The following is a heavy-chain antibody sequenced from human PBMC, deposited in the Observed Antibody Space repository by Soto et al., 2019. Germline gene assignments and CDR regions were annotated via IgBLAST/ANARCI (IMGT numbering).Heavy chain of an antibody. V-gene: IGHV4-59*08. J-gene: IGHJ3*02. D-gene: IGHD4-17*01. CDR2: IYYSGST. CDR3: ARTSDYSIGI. Sequence: SETLSLTCTVSGGSISSYYWSWIRQPPGKGLEWIGYIYYSGSTNYNPSIKSRITISEDTSKNQLSLKLSSVTAADTAVYYCARTSDYSIGIWGQGTMVTVSS. CDR1: GGSISSYY.